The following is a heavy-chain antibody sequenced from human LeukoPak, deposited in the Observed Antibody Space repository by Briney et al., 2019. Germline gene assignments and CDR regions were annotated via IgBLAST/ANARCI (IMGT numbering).Heavy chain of an antibody. Sequence: SQTLSLTCAVSGGSISSGGYSWSWIRQPPGKGLEWIGYIYHSGSTYYNPSLKSRVTISVDRSKNQFSLKLSSVTAADTAVYYCARLLGSSGYPTDYWYFDLWGRGTLVTVSS. J-gene: IGHJ2*01. D-gene: IGHD3-22*01. CDR1: GGSISSGGYS. CDR2: IYHSGST. CDR3: ARLLGSSGYPTDYWYFDL. V-gene: IGHV4-30-2*01.